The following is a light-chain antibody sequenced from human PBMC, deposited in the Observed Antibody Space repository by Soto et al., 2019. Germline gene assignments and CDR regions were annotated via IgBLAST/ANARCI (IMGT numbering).Light chain of an antibody. J-gene: IGKJ4*01. CDR2: GAS. V-gene: IGKV3-15*01. Sequence: EIVMTQSPATLSVSPGERATLSCRASQSVRSNYLSWYQQKPGQAPRLLIYGASTRATGFPARFSSSGSGTEFTLTISSLQSEDFAVYYCQQYSSWPLTFGGGTKVEIK. CDR1: QSVRSN. CDR3: QQYSSWPLT.